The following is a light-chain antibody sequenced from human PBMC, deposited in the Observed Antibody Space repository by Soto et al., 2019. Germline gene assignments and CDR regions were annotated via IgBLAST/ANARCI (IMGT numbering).Light chain of an antibody. J-gene: IGKJ1*01. CDR2: AAS. CDR1: QSISNY. V-gene: IGKV1-39*01. CDR3: QQGYTTPRT. Sequence: DIQMTQSPSFLSASVGDRVTITCRATQSISNYLNWYQQKPGKAPNLLIYAASNLQSGVPSRFSGSGSGTDFTFTISSLQPEDFATYYCQQGYTTPRTFGQGTKVEIK.